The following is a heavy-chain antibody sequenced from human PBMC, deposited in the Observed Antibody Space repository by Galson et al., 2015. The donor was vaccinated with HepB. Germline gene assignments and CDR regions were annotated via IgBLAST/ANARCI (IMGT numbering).Heavy chain of an antibody. CDR2: INHSGST. CDR1: GGSFSGYY. CDR3: ARGFAETTFGGAKRGYGMDV. J-gene: IGHJ6*02. Sequence: ETLSLTCAVYGGSFSGYYWSWIRQPPGKGLEWIGEINHSGSTNYNPSLKSRVTISVDTSKNQFSLKLSSVTAADTAVYYCARGFAETTFGGAKRGYGMDVWGQGTTVTVSS. V-gene: IGHV4-34*01. D-gene: IGHD3-16*01.